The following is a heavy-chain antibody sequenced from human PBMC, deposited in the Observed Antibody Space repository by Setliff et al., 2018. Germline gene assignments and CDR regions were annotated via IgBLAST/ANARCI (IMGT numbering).Heavy chain of an antibody. V-gene: IGHV4-39*07. CDR2: VYYSGYT. Sequence: SETLSLTCTVSGGSVSSTSHYWGWIRQAPGKGMEWIGSVYYSGYTYYKPSLQSRVTMSVDTSKNQFSLKMTSLTAADTAVYYCARDPGFRSGTWSLDLWGQGTQVTVSS. CDR1: GGSVSSTSHY. D-gene: IGHD3-10*01. CDR3: ARDPGFRSGTWSLDL. J-gene: IGHJ5*02.